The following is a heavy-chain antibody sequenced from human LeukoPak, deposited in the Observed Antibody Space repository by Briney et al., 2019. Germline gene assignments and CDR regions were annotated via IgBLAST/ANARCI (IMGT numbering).Heavy chain of an antibody. Sequence: ASVKVSCKASGYTFTSYGISWVRQAPGQGLEWMGWISAYNGNTNYAQKLQGRVTMTTDTSTSTAYMELRSLRSDDTAVYYCARVGLLAAAGYYYYGMDVWGQGTTVTVSS. CDR3: ARVGLLAAAGYYYYGMDV. J-gene: IGHJ6*02. CDR1: GYTFTSYG. CDR2: ISAYNGNT. D-gene: IGHD6-13*01. V-gene: IGHV1-18*01.